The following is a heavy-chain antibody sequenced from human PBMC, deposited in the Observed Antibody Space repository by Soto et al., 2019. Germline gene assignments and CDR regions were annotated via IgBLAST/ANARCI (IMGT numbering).Heavy chain of an antibody. J-gene: IGHJ4*02. Sequence: TLSLTCTVSGGSISSYYWSWIRQPAGKGLECIGRIYTSGSTNYNPFLKSRVTMSVDTSKNQFSLKLSSVTAADTAVYYCASALDDSSSWYTFDYWGQGTLVTVSS. V-gene: IGHV4-4*07. CDR1: GGSISSYY. CDR3: ASALDDSSSWYTFDY. D-gene: IGHD6-13*01. CDR2: IYTSGST.